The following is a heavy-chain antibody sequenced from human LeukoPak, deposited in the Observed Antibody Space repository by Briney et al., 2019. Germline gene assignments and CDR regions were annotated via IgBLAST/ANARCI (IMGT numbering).Heavy chain of an antibody. Sequence: SETLSLTCAVYGGSFSGYYWSWIRQPPGKGLEWIGEINHSGSTNYNPSLKSRVTISVDTSKNQFSLKLSSVTAADTAVYYCARGLRNYDFWSGYYTDTGFDYWGQGTLVTVSS. CDR3: ARGLRNYDFWSGYYTDTGFDY. V-gene: IGHV4-34*01. J-gene: IGHJ4*02. CDR2: INHSGST. D-gene: IGHD3-3*01. CDR1: GGSFSGYY.